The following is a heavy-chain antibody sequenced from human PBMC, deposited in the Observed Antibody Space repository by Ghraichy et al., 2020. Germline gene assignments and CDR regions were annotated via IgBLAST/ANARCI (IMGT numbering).Heavy chain of an antibody. J-gene: IGHJ4*02. CDR1: GFTFNIYW. CDR3: ARAVYGVPFDY. V-gene: IGHV3-7*01. D-gene: IGHD4-17*01. Sequence: GGSLRLSCSASGFTFNIYWMSWIRQAPGKGLEWLANMKQDGSETYYADSVKGRFTISRDNSKNSLYLQMNSLRADDTALYYCARAVYGVPFDYWGKGTLVTVSS. CDR2: MKQDGSET.